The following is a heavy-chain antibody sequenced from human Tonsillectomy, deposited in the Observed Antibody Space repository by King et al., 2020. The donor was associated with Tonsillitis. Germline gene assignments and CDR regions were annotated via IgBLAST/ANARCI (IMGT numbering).Heavy chain of an antibody. CDR1: GGSIRSYY. V-gene: IGHV4-59*08. D-gene: IGHD6-13*01. CDR2: IYYSGST. CDR3: ASGYGGSSWYPYYFDY. Sequence: VQLQESGPGLVKPSETLSLTCTVSGGSIRSYYWSWIRPPPGKGLEWIGYIYYSGSTSYNPSLKSRVTISVDTSKNQFSLNLSSVTAADTAVYYCASGYGGSSWYPYYFDYWGQGTLGTGSA. J-gene: IGHJ4*02.